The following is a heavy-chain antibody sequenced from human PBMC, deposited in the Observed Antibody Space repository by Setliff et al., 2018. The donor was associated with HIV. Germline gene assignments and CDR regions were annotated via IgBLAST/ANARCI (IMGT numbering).Heavy chain of an antibody. Sequence: PGESLKISCKGSGYSFTSYWIGWVRQMPGKGLEWMGIIYPGDSDTRYSPSFQGQVTISADKSVNTAYLQWSSLKASDNAMYYCARHLGLPDATDYMDVWGKGTTVTVSS. D-gene: IGHD2-2*01. J-gene: IGHJ6*03. V-gene: IGHV5-51*01. CDR1: GYSFTSYW. CDR2: IYPGDSDT. CDR3: ARHLGLPDATDYMDV.